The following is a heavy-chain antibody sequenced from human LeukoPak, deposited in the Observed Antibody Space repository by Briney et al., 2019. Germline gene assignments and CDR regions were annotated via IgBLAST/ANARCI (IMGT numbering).Heavy chain of an antibody. V-gene: IGHV1-69*06. CDR3: ARAPSDILTGYNY. Sequence: SVKVSCKASGGTFSSYAISWVRQAPGQGLEWMGGIIPIFGTANYAQKFQGRVTITADKSTSTAYMELSSLRSEDTAVYYCARAPSDILTGYNYWGQGTLVTVSS. CDR1: GGTFSSYA. D-gene: IGHD3-9*01. CDR2: IIPIFGTA. J-gene: IGHJ4*02.